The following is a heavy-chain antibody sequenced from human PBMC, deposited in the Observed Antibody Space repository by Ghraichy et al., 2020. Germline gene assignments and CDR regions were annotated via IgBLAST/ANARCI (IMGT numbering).Heavy chain of an antibody. CDR3: ARDRRYDFWSGYSGFDY. CDR2: IYTSGST. CDR1: GGSISSYY. J-gene: IGHJ4*02. D-gene: IGHD3-3*01. Sequence: ESLNISCTVSGGSISSYYWSWIRQPAGKGLEWIGRIYTSGSTNYNPSLKSRVTMSVDTSKNQFSLKLSSVTAADTAVYYCARDRRYDFWSGYSGFDYWGQGTLVTVSS. V-gene: IGHV4-4*07.